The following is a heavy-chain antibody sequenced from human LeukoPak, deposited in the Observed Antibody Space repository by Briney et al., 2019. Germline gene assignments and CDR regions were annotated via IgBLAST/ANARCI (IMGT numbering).Heavy chain of an antibody. J-gene: IGHJ4*02. CDR2: IYYSGST. CDR1: GGSISSSSYY. CDR3: ARQGYYDFWSGQHDY. V-gene: IGHV4-39*01. D-gene: IGHD3-3*01. Sequence: SETLSLTCTVSGGSISSSSYYWGWIRQPPGKGLEWIGSIYYSGSTYYNPSFKSRVTISVDTSKNQFSLKLSSVTAADTAVYYCARQGYYDFWSGQHDYWGQGTLVTVSS.